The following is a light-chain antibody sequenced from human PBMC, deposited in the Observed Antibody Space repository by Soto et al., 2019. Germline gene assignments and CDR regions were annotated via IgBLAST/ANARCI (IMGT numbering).Light chain of an antibody. V-gene: IGKV3-11*01. Sequence: ESVLTQSPATRSLSPGERATLSCRASQSVSSYLAWYQQKPGQAPRLLIYDASNRATGIPARFSGSGSGTDFTLTISSLEPEDFAVYYCQQRSNWPRTFGQGTRLEIK. CDR2: DAS. CDR1: QSVSSY. CDR3: QQRSNWPRT. J-gene: IGKJ5*01.